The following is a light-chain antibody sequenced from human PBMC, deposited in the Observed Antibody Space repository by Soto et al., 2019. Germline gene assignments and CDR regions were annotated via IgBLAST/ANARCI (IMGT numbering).Light chain of an antibody. V-gene: IGKV2-30*01. Sequence: DLVMTQSPLSLPVTLGQPASITCRSSQSLVYSDGNTYLNWFQQRPGQSPRRLIYKVYYRDSGVPDRFSGSGLGTNFTLKISRVEAEDVGVYYCMHGSHWPWTFGQGTKVEIE. CDR3: MHGSHWPWT. CDR1: QSLVYSDGNTY. J-gene: IGKJ1*01. CDR2: KVY.